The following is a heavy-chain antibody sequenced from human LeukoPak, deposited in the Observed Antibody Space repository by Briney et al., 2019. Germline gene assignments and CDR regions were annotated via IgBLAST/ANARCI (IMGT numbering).Heavy chain of an antibody. CDR3: AQKRGSYTPFDY. Sequence: GGSLRLSCVASGFTFNHYGMNWVRQAPGKGLEWVSIISGSGDSAFYADSVKGRFTISRDNSKNTLYLQMNSLRAEDTAIYYCAQKRGSYTPFDYWGQGTLVTVSS. CDR1: GFTFNHYG. CDR2: ISGSGDSA. D-gene: IGHD2-15*01. J-gene: IGHJ4*02. V-gene: IGHV3-23*01.